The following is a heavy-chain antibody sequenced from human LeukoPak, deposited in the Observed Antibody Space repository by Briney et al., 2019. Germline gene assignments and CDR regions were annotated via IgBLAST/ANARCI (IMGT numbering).Heavy chain of an antibody. CDR2: IIPIFGTA. CDR1: GGTFSSYA. J-gene: IGHJ1*01. D-gene: IGHD2-2*01. CDR3: ATSDIVVVPAAPPYFQH. V-gene: IGHV1-69*05. Sequence: AASVKVSCKASGGTFSSYAISWVRQAPGQGLEWMGGIIPIFGTANYAQKFQGRVTITRDTSASTAYMELSSLRSEDTAVYYCATSDIVVVPAAPPYFQHWGQGTLVTVSS.